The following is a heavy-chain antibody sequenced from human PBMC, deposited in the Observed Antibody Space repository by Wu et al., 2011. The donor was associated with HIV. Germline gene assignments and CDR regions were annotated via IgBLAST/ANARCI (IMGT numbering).Heavy chain of an antibody. CDR2: IIPIFGTA. CDR1: GGTFSSYA. Sequence: QVQLVQSGAGVKKPGSSVKVSCKASGGTFSSYAINWVRQAPGQGLEWMGGIIPIFGTANYAQKFQGRVTITTDESTSTAYMELSSLRSEDTAVYYCAREYDSSGYWSSEVWFDPWGQGTRGHRLL. J-gene: IGHJ5*02. D-gene: IGHD3-22*01. V-gene: IGHV1-69*05. CDR3: AREYDSSGYWSSEVWFDP.